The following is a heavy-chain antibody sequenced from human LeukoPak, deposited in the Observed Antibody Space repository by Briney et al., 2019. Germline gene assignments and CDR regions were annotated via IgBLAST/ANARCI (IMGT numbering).Heavy chain of an antibody. CDR3: ARVRRNKLTARIDAFDI. CDR2: IYYSGST. V-gene: IGHV4-39*01. D-gene: IGHD2-21*02. Sequence: PSETLSLTCTVSGGSISSSSYYWGWIRQPPGKGLEWIGSIYYSGSTYYNQSPKSRVTISVDTSKNQFSLKLSSVTAADTAVYYCARVRRNKLTARIDAFDIWGQGTMVTVSS. J-gene: IGHJ3*02. CDR1: GGSISSSSYY.